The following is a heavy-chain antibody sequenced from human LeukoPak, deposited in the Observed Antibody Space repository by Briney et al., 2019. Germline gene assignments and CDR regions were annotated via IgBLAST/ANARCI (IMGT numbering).Heavy chain of an antibody. D-gene: IGHD3-22*01. CDR1: GGSISSYY. V-gene: IGHV4-59*01. J-gene: IGHJ3*02. Sequence: PSETLSLTCTVSGGSISSYYWSWIRQPPGKGLEWIGYIYYSGSTNCNPSLKSRVTISVDTSKNQFSLKLSSVTAADTAVYYCARDPTMIGLGDAFDIWGQGTMVTVSS. CDR3: ARDPTMIGLGDAFDI. CDR2: IYYSGST.